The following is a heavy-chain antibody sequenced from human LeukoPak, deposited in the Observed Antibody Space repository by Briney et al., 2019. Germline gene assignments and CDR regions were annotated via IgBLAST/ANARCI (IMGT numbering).Heavy chain of an antibody. J-gene: IGHJ4*02. V-gene: IGHV4-34*01. Sequence: ASETLSLTCAVYGGSFSGYYWSRIRQPPGRGLEWIGEINHSGSTNYNPSLKSRVTISVDTSKNQFSLKLSSVTAADTAVYYCARHFGRGYSYGFSLQFDYWGQGTLVTVSS. CDR2: INHSGST. CDR1: GGSFSGYY. CDR3: ARHFGRGYSYGFSLQFDY. D-gene: IGHD5-18*01.